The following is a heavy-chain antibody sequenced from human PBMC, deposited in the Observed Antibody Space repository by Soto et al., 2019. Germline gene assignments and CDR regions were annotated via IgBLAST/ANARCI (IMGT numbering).Heavy chain of an antibody. CDR2: INPNSGGT. D-gene: IGHD2-8*01. CDR1: GYSFTAYC. Sequence: QVHLVQSGAEVKKSGASVKVSCEASGYSFTAYCVHWVRQAPGQGLEWMGWINPNSGGTNYAQRFQGRVAMTTDTSTNTAYMELNSLRSEDTAVYYCARASKPFVQKNAFDIWGQGTMVTVSS. J-gene: IGHJ3*02. V-gene: IGHV1-2*02. CDR3: ARASKPFVQKNAFDI.